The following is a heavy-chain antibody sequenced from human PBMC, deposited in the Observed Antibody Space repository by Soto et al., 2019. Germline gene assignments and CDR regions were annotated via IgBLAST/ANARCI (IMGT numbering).Heavy chain of an antibody. V-gene: IGHV4-59*12. CDR2: LYYGRSA. CDR3: GTLPPRIELTLLPIPT. D-gene: IGHD2-8*01. Sequence: SETLSLTCTVSGDSISSYYCMWIRQPPGKGLESIGYLYYGRSANYNPSLKSRVTLSVDTSTNQCSLKMRYMTAADTAVYYCGTLPPRIELTLLPIPTWGQGTLVTVSS. J-gene: IGHJ4*02. CDR1: GDSISSYY.